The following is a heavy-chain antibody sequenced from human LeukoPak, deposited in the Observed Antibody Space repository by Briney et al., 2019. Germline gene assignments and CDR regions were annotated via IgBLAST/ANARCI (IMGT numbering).Heavy chain of an antibody. Sequence: GGSLRLSCAASGFTFSGYEMNWVRQAPGKGLEWVSYISSSGSTMYYADSVKGRFTISRDNAKNSLYLQMNSLRAEDTAVYYCARDHEWGRAYFDYWGQGTLVTVSS. CDR1: GFTFSGYE. D-gene: IGHD1-26*01. V-gene: IGHV3-48*03. J-gene: IGHJ4*02. CDR2: ISSSGSTM. CDR3: ARDHEWGRAYFDY.